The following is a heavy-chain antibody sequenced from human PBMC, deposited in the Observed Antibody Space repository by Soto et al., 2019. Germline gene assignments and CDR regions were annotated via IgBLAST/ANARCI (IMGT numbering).Heavy chain of an antibody. CDR2: MSGSGDDA. Sequence: GGSLRLSCAASGFTFSNYGMSWVRQAPGKGLEWVSVMSGSGDDAYYADSVKGRFTISRDNSKSMLYLQMNSLRAEDTAVYFCAKKVTIYAVDPADYWGQGTQVTVSS. V-gene: IGHV3-23*01. J-gene: IGHJ4*02. CDR1: GFTFSNYG. CDR3: AKKVTIYAVDPADY. D-gene: IGHD3-3*01.